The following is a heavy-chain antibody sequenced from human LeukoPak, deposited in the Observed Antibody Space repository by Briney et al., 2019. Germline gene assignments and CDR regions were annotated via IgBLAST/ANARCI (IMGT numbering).Heavy chain of an antibody. CDR3: ARGYDSSSFGYYYYYYGMDV. J-gene: IGHJ6*02. V-gene: IGHV4-34*01. CDR2: INHSGST. CDR1: GGSFSGYY. Sequence: PSETLSLTCAVYGGSFSGYYWSWIRQPPGKGLEWIGEINHSGSTNYNPSLKSRVTISVDTSKNQFSLKLSSVTAADTAVYYCARGYDSSSFGYYYYYYGMDVWGQGTTVTVSS. D-gene: IGHD6-6*01.